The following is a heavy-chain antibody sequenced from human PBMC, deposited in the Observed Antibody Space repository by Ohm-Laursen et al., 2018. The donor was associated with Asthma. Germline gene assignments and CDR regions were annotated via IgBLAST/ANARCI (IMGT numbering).Heavy chain of an antibody. CDR1: GFTFSSYA. D-gene: IGHD6-19*01. Sequence: GSLRLSCAASGFTFSSYAMSWVRQAPGKGLEWVSAISGSGGSTYYADSVKGRFTISRDNSKNTLYLQMNSLRAEDTAVYYCARGIAVAGTRWFDPWGQGTLVTVSS. CDR3: ARGIAVAGTRWFDP. J-gene: IGHJ5*02. V-gene: IGHV3-23*01. CDR2: ISGSGGST.